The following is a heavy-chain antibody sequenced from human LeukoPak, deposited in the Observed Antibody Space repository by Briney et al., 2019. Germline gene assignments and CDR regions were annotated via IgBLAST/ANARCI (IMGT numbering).Heavy chain of an antibody. V-gene: IGHV3-23*01. CDR3: AKNTQYSGYYDC. CDR1: GFTVSSNY. J-gene: IGHJ4*02. Sequence: GVSLRLSCAASGFTVSSNYMTWVRQAPGKGPEWVSFISDSGGITYYADSVKGRFTISRDNSKNTLYLQMNSLRAEDTAVYYCAKNTQYSGYYDCWGQGTLVAVSS. D-gene: IGHD6-6*01. CDR2: ISDSGGIT.